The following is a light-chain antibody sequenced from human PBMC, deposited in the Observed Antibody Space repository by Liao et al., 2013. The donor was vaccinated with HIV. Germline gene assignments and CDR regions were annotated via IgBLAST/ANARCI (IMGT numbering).Light chain of an antibody. CDR3: QAWDSRHLAWLGS. CDR1: KLGDKY. CDR2: QDT. J-gene: IGLJ3*02. V-gene: IGLV3-1*01. Sequence: SYELTQPPSVSVSPGQTASITCSGDKLGDKYACWYQQKPGQSPVLVIYQDTKRPSGIPERFSGSNSGNTATLTISGTQAMDEADYYCQAWDSRHLAWLGSFGGGT.